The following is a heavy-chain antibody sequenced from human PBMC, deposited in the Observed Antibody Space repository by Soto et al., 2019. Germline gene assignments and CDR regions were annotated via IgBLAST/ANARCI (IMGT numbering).Heavy chain of an antibody. V-gene: IGHV1-3*01. CDR1: GYTFTSYA. CDR2: INAGNGNT. D-gene: IGHD6-19*01. Sequence: ASVKVSCKASGYTFTSYAMHWVRQAPGQRLEWMGWINAGNGNTKYSQKFQGRVTITRDTSASTAYMELSSLRSEDTAVYYCARDTLVAGTSFYYGMDVWGQGTTVTVSS. CDR3: ARDTLVAGTSFYYGMDV. J-gene: IGHJ6*02.